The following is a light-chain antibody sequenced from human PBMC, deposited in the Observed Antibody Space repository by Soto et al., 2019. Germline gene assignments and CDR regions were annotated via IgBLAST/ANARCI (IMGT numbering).Light chain of an antibody. CDR1: QSVGTY. CDR2: DAS. Sequence: EIVLTQSPATLSLSPGEGASLSCRASQSVGTYMAWYQHKPGQAPRLLIYDASKRATGIPARFSGSGSGTNFTFTISSLEPVYFALYFCQLRSSWPPYTFAQGTKLGIK. J-gene: IGKJ2*01. CDR3: QLRSSWPPYT. V-gene: IGKV3-11*01.